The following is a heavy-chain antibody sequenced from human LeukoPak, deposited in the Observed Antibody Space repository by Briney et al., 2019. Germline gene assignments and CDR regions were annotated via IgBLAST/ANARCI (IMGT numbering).Heavy chain of an antibody. CDR1: GGSISSGSYY. CDR3: ARGVVSPRFFDYMDV. CDR2: IYTSGST. Sequence: PSQTLSLTCTVSGGSISSGSYYWSWIRQPAGKGLEWIGRIYTSGSTNYNPSLMSRVTISMDTSTNQFSLKLSSVAAADTAIYYCARGVVSPRFFDYMDVWGKGTPVTVSS. D-gene: IGHD2-2*01. V-gene: IGHV4-61*02. J-gene: IGHJ6*03.